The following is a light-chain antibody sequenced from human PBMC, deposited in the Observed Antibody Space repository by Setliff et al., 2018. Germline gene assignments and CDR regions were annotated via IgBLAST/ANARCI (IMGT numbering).Light chain of an antibody. V-gene: IGLV2-14*03. J-gene: IGLJ2*01. CDR2: EVT. Sequence: QSALTQPAAVSGSPGQSITISCAGTNSDIGGYNYVSWYQQHPDKALKLIIYEVTKRPSGFSDRFSGSKSGNTASLTISGLQAEDEADYYCLSYTSETTHALFAGGTK. CDR1: NSDIGGYNY. CDR3: LSYTSETTHAL.